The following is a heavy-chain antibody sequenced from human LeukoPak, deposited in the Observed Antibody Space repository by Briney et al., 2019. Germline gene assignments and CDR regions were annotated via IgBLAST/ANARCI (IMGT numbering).Heavy chain of an antibody. V-gene: IGHV4-34*01. Sequence: PSETLTLTCAVYGGSFSGYYWSWIRQPPGKGLEWIGEINHSGSTNYNPSLKSRVTISVDTSKNQFSLKLISVTAADTAVYYCARVHCSSTSCYYYYGMDVWGQGTTVTVSS. CDR3: ARVHCSSTSCYYYYGMDV. CDR1: GGSFSGYY. CDR2: INHSGST. J-gene: IGHJ6*02. D-gene: IGHD2-2*01.